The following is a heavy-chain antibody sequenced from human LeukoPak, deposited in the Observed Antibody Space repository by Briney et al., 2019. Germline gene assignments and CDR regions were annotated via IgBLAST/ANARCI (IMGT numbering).Heavy chain of an antibody. CDR1: GGSFSGYY. J-gene: IGHJ4*02. V-gene: IGHV4-31*11. CDR3: AGRDGYNYSDY. D-gene: IGHD5-24*01. Sequence: SETLSLTCAVYGGSFSGYYWSWIRQHPGKGLEWIGYIYYSGSTYYNPSLKSRVTISVDTSKNQFSLKLSSVTAADTAVYYCAGRDGYNYSDYWGQGTLVTVSS. CDR2: IYYSGST.